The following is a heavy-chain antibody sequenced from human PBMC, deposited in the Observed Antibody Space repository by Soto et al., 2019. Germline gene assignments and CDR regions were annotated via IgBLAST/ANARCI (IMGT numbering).Heavy chain of an antibody. D-gene: IGHD2-21*02. Sequence: QVQLVQSGAEVKKPGSSVKVSCKASGGTFSSYAISWVRQAPGQGLEWMGGIIPIFGTANYAQKFQGRVTITADESTSTAYMELGSLRSEDTAVYYCARDQTPRGYGGNSHFDLWGRGTLVTVSS. CDR1: GGTFSSYA. J-gene: IGHJ2*01. CDR2: IIPIFGTA. V-gene: IGHV1-69*12. CDR3: ARDQTPRGYGGNSHFDL.